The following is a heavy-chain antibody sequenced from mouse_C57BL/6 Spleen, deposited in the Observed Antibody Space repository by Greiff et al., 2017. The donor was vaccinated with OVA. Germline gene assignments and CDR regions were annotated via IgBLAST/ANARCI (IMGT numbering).Heavy chain of an antibody. CDR1: GYTFTSYW. Sequence: QVHVKQPGAELVRPGSSVKLSCKASGYTFTSYWMHWVKQRPIQGLEWIGNIDPSDSETHYNQKFKDKATLTVDKSSSTAYMQLSSLTSEDSAVYYCARGGDSSGYWFAYWGQGTLVTVSA. J-gene: IGHJ3*01. D-gene: IGHD3-2*02. V-gene: IGHV1-52*01. CDR2: IDPSDSET. CDR3: ARGGDSSGYWFAY.